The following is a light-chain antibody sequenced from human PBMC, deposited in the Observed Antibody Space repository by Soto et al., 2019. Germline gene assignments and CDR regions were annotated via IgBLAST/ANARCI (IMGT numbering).Light chain of an antibody. CDR1: QGLRND. CDR3: LQVYNYPRT. CDR2: AAS. V-gene: IGKV1-6*01. J-gene: IGKJ1*01. Sequence: AIPMTQSPSSLSASVGDRVTITCRASQGLRNDLGWYQQKPGKAPKLLIYAASSLQSGVPSRFSGSGSGTDFTLTISSLQPEDFATYYCLQVYNYPRTFGQGTKVQIK.